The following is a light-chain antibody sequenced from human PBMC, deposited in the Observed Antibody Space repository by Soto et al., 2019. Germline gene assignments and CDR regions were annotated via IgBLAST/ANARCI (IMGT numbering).Light chain of an antibody. J-gene: IGKJ1*01. CDR2: AAS. CDR3: QKYNSAPRT. V-gene: IGKV1-27*01. Sequence: IRMSLSVSALSAKEGDRVTITCRASQGISNYLAWYQQKPGKVPKLLIYAASTLQSGVPSRFSGSGSGTDFTLTISSLQPEDVATYYCQKYNSAPRTFGQGTKVDIK. CDR1: QGISNY.